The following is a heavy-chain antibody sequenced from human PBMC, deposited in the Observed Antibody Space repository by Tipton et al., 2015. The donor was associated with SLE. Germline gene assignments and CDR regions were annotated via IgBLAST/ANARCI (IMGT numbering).Heavy chain of an antibody. J-gene: IGHJ6*03. D-gene: IGHD3-16*01. Sequence: TLSLTCTVSGGSTDTYYWPWIRQPPGGGLEWIGYVYYPGSTSYNPSLKSRVTMSLDSAKNQFSLRLTSVTAADTAVYYCARAPLRLGDSDWNYYMDVWGNGTTVTVSS. CDR3: ARAPLRLGDSDWNYYMDV. CDR1: GGSTDTYY. V-gene: IGHV4-59*01. CDR2: VYYPGST.